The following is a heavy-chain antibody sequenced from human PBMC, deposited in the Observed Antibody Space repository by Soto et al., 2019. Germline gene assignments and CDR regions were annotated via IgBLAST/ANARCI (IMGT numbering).Heavy chain of an antibody. Sequence: GGSLRLSCVASGFTVSASYMSWVRQAPGKGLEWVSLIYSGGSTDSADSVKGRFTISRDRSKNTLYLQMNSLRAEDTAVYYCARDSSGHGMDVWGQGTTVTVS. CDR2: IYSGGST. D-gene: IGHD3-22*01. J-gene: IGHJ6*02. CDR3: ARDSSGHGMDV. CDR1: GFTVSASY. V-gene: IGHV3-53*01.